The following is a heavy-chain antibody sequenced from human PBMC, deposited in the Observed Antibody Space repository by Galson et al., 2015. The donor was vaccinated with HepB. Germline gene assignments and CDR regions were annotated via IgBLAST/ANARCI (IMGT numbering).Heavy chain of an antibody. J-gene: IGHJ4*02. D-gene: IGHD3-10*01. V-gene: IGHV3-53*01. Sequence: SLRLSCATSEFTVSGDDMNWVRQPPGKGPEWVSVIHSGHVTFYADSVKGRFAISRDTSKNTFYLQMNSLRAEDTAIYYCARGRGPLGRYSFDNWGPGTLVTVSS. CDR2: IHSGHVT. CDR1: EFTVSGDD. CDR3: ARGRGPLGRYSFDN.